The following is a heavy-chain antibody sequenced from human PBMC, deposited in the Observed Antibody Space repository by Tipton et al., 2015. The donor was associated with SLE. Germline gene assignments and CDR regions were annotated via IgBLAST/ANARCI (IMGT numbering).Heavy chain of an antibody. Sequence: GLVKPSETLSLNCTVSGYSISEGYYWGWIRQSPGKGLEWIGSFSYTGGTYYNPSLKSRVTISVDMSKNQFSLKLTSVTAADTAVYYCATSPLTLWGQGTLVTVSS. CDR2: FSYTGGT. V-gene: IGHV4-38-2*02. CDR3: ATSPLTL. J-gene: IGHJ4*02. D-gene: IGHD2-2*01. CDR1: GYSISEGYY.